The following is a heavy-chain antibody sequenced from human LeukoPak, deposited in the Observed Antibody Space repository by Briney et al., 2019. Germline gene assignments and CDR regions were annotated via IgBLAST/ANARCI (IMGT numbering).Heavy chain of an antibody. Sequence: PSETLSLTCVVSGGSLSTHHWSWIRQPPGKGLEWIGEINHSGSTNYNPSLKSRVTISVDTSKNQFSLKRSSVTAADTAVYYCARDDAANDYWGQGTLVTVSS. D-gene: IGHD6-25*01. CDR3: ARDDAANDY. V-gene: IGHV4-34*01. CDR2: INHSGST. CDR1: GGSLSTHH. J-gene: IGHJ4*02.